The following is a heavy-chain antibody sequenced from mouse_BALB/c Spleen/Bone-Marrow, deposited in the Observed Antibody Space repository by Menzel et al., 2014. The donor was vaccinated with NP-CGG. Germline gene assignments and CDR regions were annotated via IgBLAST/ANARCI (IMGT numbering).Heavy chain of an antibody. J-gene: IGHJ3*01. CDR1: GYTSTNYW. D-gene: IGHD1-1*01. V-gene: IGHV1-63*02. CDR3: ARKDYGSSYPFAY. CDR2: IYPGGGYT. Sequence: VQLQQSGAELVRPGTSVKISCKASGYTSTNYWLGWVKQRPGHGLEWIGDIYPGGGYTNYNEKFKGKATLTADTSSGTAYMQLSSLTSEDSAVYFCARKDYGSSYPFAYWGQGTLVTVSA.